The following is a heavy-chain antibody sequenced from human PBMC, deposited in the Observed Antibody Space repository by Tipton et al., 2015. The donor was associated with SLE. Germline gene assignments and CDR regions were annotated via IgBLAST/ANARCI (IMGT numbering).Heavy chain of an antibody. CDR2: IYHSGST. V-gene: IGHV4-38-2*01. CDR3: ARHQGGFDY. CDR1: GYSISSGYY. J-gene: IGHJ4*02. Sequence: LRLSCAVSGYSISSGYYWGWIRQPPGKGLEWIGSIYHSGSTYYNPSLKSRVTISVDTSTNQFSLKLSSVTAADTAVYYCARHQGGFDYWGQGTLVTVSS.